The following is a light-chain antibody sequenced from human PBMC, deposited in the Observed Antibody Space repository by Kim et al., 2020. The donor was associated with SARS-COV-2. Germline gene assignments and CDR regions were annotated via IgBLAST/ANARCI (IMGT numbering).Light chain of an antibody. CDR2: DAS. Sequence: DIQMTQSPSSLSASIGDRVTITCRTSQSIDMYLNWYQEKPGKAPELLIYDASKLESGVPSRFRGSGSGTDFTLTITSLQPDDFATYYCQQSYSTLKFGQGTKVDIK. CDR3: QQSYSTLK. CDR1: QSIDMY. V-gene: IGKV1-39*01. J-gene: IGKJ1*01.